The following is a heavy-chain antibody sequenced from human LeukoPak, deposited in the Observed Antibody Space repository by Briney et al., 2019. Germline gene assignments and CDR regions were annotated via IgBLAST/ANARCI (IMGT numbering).Heavy chain of an antibody. J-gene: IGHJ4*02. CDR1: GFTFSSYW. CDR2: IKQDGSEK. D-gene: IGHD3-10*01. CDR3: ARRRFGELPGFDY. V-gene: IGHV3-7*01. Sequence: GGSLRLSCAASGFTFSSYWMSWVRQAPGKGLEWVANIKQDGSEKYYVDSVKGRFTISRDNAKNSLYLQMNSLRAEDTAVYYCARRRFGELPGFDYWGQGTLVTVSS.